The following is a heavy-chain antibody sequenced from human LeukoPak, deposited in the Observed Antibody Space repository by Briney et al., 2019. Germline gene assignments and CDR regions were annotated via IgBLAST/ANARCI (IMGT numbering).Heavy chain of an antibody. Sequence: PGESLRLSCAASGFTFSDYYMSWIRQAPGKGLEWVSYISSSGSTIYYADSVKGRFTISRDNAKNSLYLQMNSLRAEDTAVYYCARGREPIEYSSSSPHYYYYYGMDVWGQGTTVTVSS. J-gene: IGHJ6*02. CDR3: ARGREPIEYSSSSPHYYYYYGMDV. D-gene: IGHD6-6*01. CDR1: GFTFSDYY. CDR2: ISSSGSTI. V-gene: IGHV3-11*01.